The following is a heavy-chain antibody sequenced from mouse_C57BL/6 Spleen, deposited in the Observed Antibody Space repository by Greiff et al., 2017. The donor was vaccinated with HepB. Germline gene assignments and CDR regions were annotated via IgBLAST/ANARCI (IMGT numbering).Heavy chain of an antibody. CDR3: ARAMITTYFDV. CDR2: ISYDGSN. J-gene: IGHJ1*03. Sequence: EVKVEESGPGLVKPSQSLSLTCSVTGYSFTSGYYWYWIRQFPGNQLEWMGYISYDGSNNYNPSLKNRISITRDTSKNQLFLKLNSVTTEDTATYYCARAMITTYFDVWGTGTTVTVSS. D-gene: IGHD2-4*01. V-gene: IGHV3-6*01. CDR1: GYSFTSGYY.